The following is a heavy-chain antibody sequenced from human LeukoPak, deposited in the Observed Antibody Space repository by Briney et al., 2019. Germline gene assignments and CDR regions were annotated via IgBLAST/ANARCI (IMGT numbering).Heavy chain of an antibody. CDR3: ARGPDYSSSYAANWFDP. CDR2: IYHSGST. D-gene: IGHD6-13*01. Sequence: SETLSLTCTVSAGSISSSPYYWGWIRQPPGKGLEWIGSIYHSGSTFYDPSLKSRVTVSIDTSKNQFSLRLNSMTSADTAVYFCARGPDYSSSYAANWFDPWGQGTLVTVSS. V-gene: IGHV4-39*01. J-gene: IGHJ5*02. CDR1: AGSISSSPYY.